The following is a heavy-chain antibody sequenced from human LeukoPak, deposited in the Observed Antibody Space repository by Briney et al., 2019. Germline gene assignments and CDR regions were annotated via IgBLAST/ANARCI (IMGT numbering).Heavy chain of an antibody. D-gene: IGHD3-22*01. CDR1: GFTFSSYA. V-gene: IGHV3-23*01. Sequence: GGSLRLSCAASGFTFSSYAMSWVRQAPGKGLEWVSAISGSGGSTYYADSVKGRFTISRDNSKNTLYLQMNSLRAEDTVVYYCAKVYDSSGYYFYQYYFDYWGQGTLVTVSS. J-gene: IGHJ4*02. CDR2: ISGSGGST. CDR3: AKVYDSSGYYFYQYYFDY.